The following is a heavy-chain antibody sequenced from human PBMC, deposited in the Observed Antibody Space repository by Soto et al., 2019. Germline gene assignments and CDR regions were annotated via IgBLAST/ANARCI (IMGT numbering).Heavy chain of an antibody. Sequence: SETLSITFAISGDSVSSNSAAWYLNRQSPSRGLEWLGRTYYRSKWYNDYAVSVKSRITINPDTSKNQFSLQLNSVTPEDTAVYYCARDLLELGAGWFDPWGQGTLVTVSS. J-gene: IGHJ5*02. CDR2: TYYRSKWYN. D-gene: IGHD1-7*01. CDR1: GDSVSSNSAA. CDR3: ARDLLELGAGWFDP. V-gene: IGHV6-1*01.